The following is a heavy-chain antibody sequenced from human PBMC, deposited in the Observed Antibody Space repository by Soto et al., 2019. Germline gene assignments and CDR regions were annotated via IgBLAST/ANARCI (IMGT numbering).Heavy chain of an antibody. D-gene: IGHD5-18*01. J-gene: IGHJ6*02. CDR1: GGTFSIYA. V-gene: IGHV1-69*06. CDR2: IIPIFGTA. CDR3: ARGGENTAMILYYYGMDV. Sequence: SVKVSCKASGGTFSIYAISWVRQAPVQWLEWMGGIIPIFGTANYAQKFQGRVTITADKSTSTAYMELSSLRSEDTAVYYCARGGENTAMILYYYGMDVWGQGTTVTVSS.